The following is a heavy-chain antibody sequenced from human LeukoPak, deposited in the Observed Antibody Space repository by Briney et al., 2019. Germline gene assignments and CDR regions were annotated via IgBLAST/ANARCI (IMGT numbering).Heavy chain of an antibody. J-gene: IGHJ4*02. V-gene: IGHV1-2*02. CDR3: TRDLTRGGDY. CDR2: INPTSGDT. CDR1: GYTLTASY. D-gene: IGHD7-27*01. Sequence: ASVRVSCKASGYTLTASYMHWVRQAPGQGLEWMGWINPTSGDTRSAQNFQGRLTMARDTSINTGYLELSSLRYDDTAVYYCTRDLTRGGDYWGQGTLVTVSS.